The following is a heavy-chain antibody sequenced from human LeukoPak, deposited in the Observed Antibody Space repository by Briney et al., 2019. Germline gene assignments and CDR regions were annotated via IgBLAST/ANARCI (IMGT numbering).Heavy chain of an antibody. CDR2: VKSKARGGTT. J-gene: IGHJ4*02. Sequence: GGSLRLSCAASGFTFTDAWMGWACQAPGRGLEWVGRVKSKARGGTTDYAAPVKGRFTIARDDSKDTVDLQMNSLKTEDTAVYYCTTDHFNWGRGTLVTVSS. V-gene: IGHV3-15*01. CDR3: TTDHFN. CDR1: GFTFTDAW.